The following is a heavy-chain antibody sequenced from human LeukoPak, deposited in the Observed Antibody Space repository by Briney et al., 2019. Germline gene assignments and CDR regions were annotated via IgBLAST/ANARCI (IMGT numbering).Heavy chain of an antibody. J-gene: IGHJ6*02. D-gene: IGHD2-2*01. CDR2: IYYSGST. CDR3: ARHRAYCSSTSCSMGYYYYGMDV. CDR1: GGSISSYY. Sequence: SETLSLTCTVSGGSISSYYWSWIRQPPGKGLEWIGYIYYSGSTNHNPSLKSRVTISVDTSKNQFSLKLSSVTAADTAVYYCARHRAYCSSTSCSMGYYYYGMDVWGQGTTVTVSS. V-gene: IGHV4-59*08.